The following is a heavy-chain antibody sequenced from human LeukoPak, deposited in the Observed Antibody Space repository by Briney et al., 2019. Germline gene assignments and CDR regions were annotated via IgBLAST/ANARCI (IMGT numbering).Heavy chain of an antibody. V-gene: IGHV3-23*01. D-gene: IGHD1-26*01. CDR2: ISGSGGDT. CDR3: AKKGATTGDFDY. CDR1: GFTFSSYS. Sequence: PGGSLRLSCAASGFTFSSYSINWVRQAPGKGPEWVSAISGSGGDTYYADSVKGRFTISRDNSKNTLYLQMNSLRAEDTAVYYCAKKGATTGDFDYWGQGTLVTVSS. J-gene: IGHJ4*02.